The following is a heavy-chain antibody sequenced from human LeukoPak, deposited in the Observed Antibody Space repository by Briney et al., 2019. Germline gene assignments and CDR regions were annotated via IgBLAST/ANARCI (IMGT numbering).Heavy chain of an antibody. D-gene: IGHD6-6*01. V-gene: IGHV3-53*01. CDR3: ASYSSSSLHAFDI. Sequence: GGSLRLSCAASGFTVSSNYMSWVRQAPGKGLEWVSVIYSGGSTYYADSVKGRFTISRDNSKNTLYLQMNSLRAEDTAVYYCASYSSSSLHAFDIWGQGTMVTVSS. CDR1: GFTVSSNY. CDR2: IYSGGST. J-gene: IGHJ3*02.